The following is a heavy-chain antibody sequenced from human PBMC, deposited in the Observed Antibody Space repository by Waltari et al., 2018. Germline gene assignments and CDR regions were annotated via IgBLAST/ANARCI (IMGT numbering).Heavy chain of an antibody. J-gene: IGHJ5*02. D-gene: IGHD3-22*01. V-gene: IGHV4-38-2*01. CDR2: IYHSVGT. CDR1: GYSISSGYY. CDR3: ARSSHYYDSSGYYYVHWFDP. Sequence: QEQLQESGPGLVKPSETLSLTCAVSGYSISSGYYWGWIRQPPGKGLEWIGSIYHSVGTYDNPSLKSRVTISGDTSKNQFSLKLSSVTAADTAVYYCARSSHYYDSSGYYYVHWFDPWGQGTLVTVSS.